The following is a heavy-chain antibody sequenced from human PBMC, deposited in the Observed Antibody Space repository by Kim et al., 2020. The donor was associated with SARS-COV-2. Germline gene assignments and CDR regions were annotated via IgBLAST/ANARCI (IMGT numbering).Heavy chain of an antibody. Sequence: GGSLRLSCAASGFTFSRHWMHWVRQAPGKGLVWVSRINSDGSGTTYADSVKGRFTISRDNAKNTLYLQMNSLRAEDTAVYYCARDWFGGFDYWGQGTLVTVSS. CDR3: ARDWFGGFDY. CDR2: INSDGSGT. V-gene: IGHV3-74*01. D-gene: IGHD3-10*01. J-gene: IGHJ4*02. CDR1: GFTFSRHW.